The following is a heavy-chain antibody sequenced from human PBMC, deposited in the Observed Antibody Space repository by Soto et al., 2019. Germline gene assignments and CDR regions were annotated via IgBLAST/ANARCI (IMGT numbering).Heavy chain of an antibody. Sequence: ASVKVSCKASGYTLTNSDINWVRPAPGQGLEWMGWMNPDCGHAAYAQKFKGRVSLTKSTSTATVYMEMRSLGSEDTAVYYCAADHGVLGVILPDYCGMDVWGQGTTVTVSS. J-gene: IGHJ6*02. D-gene: IGHD3-10*01. CDR2: MNPDCGHA. CDR3: AADHGVLGVILPDYCGMDV. CDR1: GYTLTNSD. V-gene: IGHV1-8*01.